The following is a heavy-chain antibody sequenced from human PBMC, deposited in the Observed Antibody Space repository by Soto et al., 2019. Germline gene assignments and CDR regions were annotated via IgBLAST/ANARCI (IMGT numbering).Heavy chain of an antibody. J-gene: IGHJ6*03. V-gene: IGHV4-4*02. D-gene: IGHD3-10*01. CDR2: IYHSGST. CDR1: SGSISSSNW. Sequence: SETLSLTCAVSSGSISSSNWWSWVRQPPGKGLEWIGEIYHSGSTNYNPSLKSRVTISVDKSKNQFSLKLSSVTAADTAVYYCARVVLGYRYYYYYMDVWGKGTTVTVSS. CDR3: ARVVLGYRYYYYYMDV.